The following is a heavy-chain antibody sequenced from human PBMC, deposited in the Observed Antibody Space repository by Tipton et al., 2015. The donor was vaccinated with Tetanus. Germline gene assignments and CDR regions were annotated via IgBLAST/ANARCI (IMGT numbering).Heavy chain of an antibody. J-gene: IGHJ4*02. CDR3: ARVACSSTSCYSHYFDY. CDR2: IYYNGNT. D-gene: IGHD2-2*01. V-gene: IGHV4-39*07. Sequence: TLSLTCTVSRGSINSGTFYWDWIRQPPGKGLEWIGNIYYNGNTLENPSLKGRVTLSLDKSKNQFSLNLTSVTAADTAVYYCARVACSSTSCYSHYFDYWGPGSLVTVSS. CDR1: RGSINSGTFY.